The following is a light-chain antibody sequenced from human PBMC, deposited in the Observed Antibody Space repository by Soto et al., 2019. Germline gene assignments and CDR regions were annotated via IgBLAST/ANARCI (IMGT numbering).Light chain of an antibody. J-gene: IGKJ4*01. CDR1: QSISSW. CDR2: TAS. V-gene: IGKV1-5*03. CDR3: QQYNDWPPLT. Sequence: DIQMTQSPSTLAASVGDRVTITCRASQSISSWMAWYQQKPGKAPKLLIYTASRLESGVPSRFSGSGSGTEFTLTISSLQSEDFAVYFCQQYNDWPPLTFGGGTKVDIK.